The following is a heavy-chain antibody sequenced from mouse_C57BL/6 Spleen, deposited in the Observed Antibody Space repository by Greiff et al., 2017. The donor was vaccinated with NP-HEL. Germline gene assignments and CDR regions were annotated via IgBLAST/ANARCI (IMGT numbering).Heavy chain of an antibody. Sequence: QVHVKQPGAELVMPGASVKLSCKASGYTFTSYWMHWVKQRPGQGLEWIGEIDPSDSYTNYNQKFKGKSTLTVDKSSSTAYMQLSSLTSEDSAVYYCARRALYAMDYWGQGTSVTVSS. CDR3: ARRALYAMDY. J-gene: IGHJ4*01. CDR1: GYTFTSYW. V-gene: IGHV1-69*01. CDR2: IDPSDSYT.